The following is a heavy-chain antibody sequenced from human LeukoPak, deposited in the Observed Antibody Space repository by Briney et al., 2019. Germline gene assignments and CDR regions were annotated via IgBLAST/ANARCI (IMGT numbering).Heavy chain of an antibody. D-gene: IGHD2-15*01. CDR3: ARVTVVVVAATPPYYYYYMDV. Sequence: PGGSLRLSCTASGFTFSSYWMSWVRQAPGKGLEWVANIKKDGSEKKYVDSVKGRFTISRDNAKNSLYLQMNSLRAEDTALYYCARVTVVVVAATPPYYYYYMDVWGKGTTVTVSS. J-gene: IGHJ6*03. V-gene: IGHV3-7*01. CDR2: IKKDGSEK. CDR1: GFTFSSYW.